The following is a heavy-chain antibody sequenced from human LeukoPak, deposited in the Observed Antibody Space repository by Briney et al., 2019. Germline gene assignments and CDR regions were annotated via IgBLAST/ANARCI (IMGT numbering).Heavy chain of an antibody. CDR1: GFTFSSHL. J-gene: IGHJ4*02. D-gene: IGHD4-11*01. V-gene: IGHV3-74*01. CDR3: ARVRPGSNYVDFDY. CDR2: INSVGSRT. Sequence: GGSLRLSCAASGFTFSSHLMHWVRQAPGKGLMWVSRINSVGSRTDYADSVKGRFTISRDNARNTLYLQMNSLRAEDTAVYYCARVRPGSNYVDFDYWGQGTLVTVSS.